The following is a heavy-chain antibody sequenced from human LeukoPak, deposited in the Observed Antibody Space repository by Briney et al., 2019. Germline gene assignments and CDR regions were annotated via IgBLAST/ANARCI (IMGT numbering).Heavy chain of an antibody. CDR1: GGSISSGDYY. CDR2: IYYSGST. D-gene: IGHD3-22*01. CDR3: ASYYYDSSGVDY. J-gene: IGHJ4*02. V-gene: IGHV4-30-4*08. Sequence: PSETLSLTCTVSGGSISSGDYYWSWIRQPPGKGLEWIGYIYYSGSTYYNPSLKSRVTIYVETSKNQFSLKLSSVTAADTAVYYCASYYYDSSGVDYWGQGTLVTVSS.